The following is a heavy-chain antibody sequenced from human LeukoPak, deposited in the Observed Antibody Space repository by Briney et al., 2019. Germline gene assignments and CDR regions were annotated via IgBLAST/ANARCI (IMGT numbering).Heavy chain of an antibody. J-gene: IGHJ5*02. V-gene: IGHV1-69*13. CDR2: IIPIFGTA. D-gene: IGHD4-17*01. Sequence: SVKVSCKASGGTFSSYPISWVRPAPGQGREWMGGIIPIFGTANYAQKFQGRVTITADESTSTAYMELSSLRSEDTAVYYCARLHDYGDYVWFDPWGQGTLVTVSS. CDR3: ARLHDYGDYVWFDP. CDR1: GGTFSSYP.